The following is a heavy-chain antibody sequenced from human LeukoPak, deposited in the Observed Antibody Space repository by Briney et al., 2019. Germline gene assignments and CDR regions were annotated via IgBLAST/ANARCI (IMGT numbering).Heavy chain of an antibody. V-gene: IGHV4-4*09. D-gene: IGHD6-6*01. CDR1: GGSISTYY. J-gene: IGHJ4*02. CDR2: IHASGPT. CDR3: ARHDAGIAARPFDN. Sequence: PSETLSLTCTVSGGSISTYYWSWIRRPPGKGLEWIAYIHASGPTNYNPSLKSRITISVDTCKNHLSLKLSSVTAADTAVYYCARHDAGIAARPFDNWGQGTLVTVSS.